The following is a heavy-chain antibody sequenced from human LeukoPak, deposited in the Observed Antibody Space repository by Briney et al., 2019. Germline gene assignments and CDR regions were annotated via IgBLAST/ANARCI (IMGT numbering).Heavy chain of an antibody. D-gene: IGHD3-22*01. CDR2: INSDGSST. J-gene: IGHJ4*02. V-gene: IGHV3-74*01. Sequence: GGSLRLSCAASGFTFSSYWMHRVRQAPGKGLVWVSRINSDGSSTSYADSVKGRFTIPRDNSKNTLYLQMNSLRAEDTAVYYCARENYDSSGYSYYFDYWGQGTLVTVSS. CDR3: ARENYDSSGYSYYFDY. CDR1: GFTFSSYW.